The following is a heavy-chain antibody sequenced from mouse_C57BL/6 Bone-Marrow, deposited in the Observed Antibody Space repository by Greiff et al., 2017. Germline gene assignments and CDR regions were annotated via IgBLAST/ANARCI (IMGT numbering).Heavy chain of an antibody. CDR2: IHPNSGST. J-gene: IGHJ2*01. Sequence: QVQLQQPGAELVKPGASVKLSCKASGYTFTSYWMHWVKQRPGQGLEWIGMIHPNSGSTNYNEKFKSKATLTVDKSSSTAYMQLSSLTSEDSAVYYCAYDYEGDYYWDYWGQGTTLTVSS. D-gene: IGHD2-4*01. CDR1: GYTFTSYW. CDR3: AYDYEGDYYWDY. V-gene: IGHV1-64*01.